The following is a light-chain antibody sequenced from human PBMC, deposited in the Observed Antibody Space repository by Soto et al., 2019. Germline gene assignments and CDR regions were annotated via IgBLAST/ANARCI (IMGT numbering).Light chain of an antibody. CDR3: HQRSNWPPYT. V-gene: IGKV3-11*01. CDR2: DAS. Sequence: EIVLTQSPATLSLSPGERATLSCRASQSVSSYLAWYQQKPGQAPRLLIYDASNRATGIPARFSGSGSGTDFTLTNSSREPEDFAVYYCHQRSNWPPYTFGQGTKLEIK. CDR1: QSVSSY. J-gene: IGKJ2*01.